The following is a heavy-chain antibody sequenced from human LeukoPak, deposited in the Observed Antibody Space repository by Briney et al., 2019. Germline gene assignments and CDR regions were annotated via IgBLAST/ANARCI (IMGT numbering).Heavy chain of an antibody. D-gene: IGHD3-10*01. J-gene: IGHJ5*02. CDR2: IYYSGST. CDR1: GGSISSYY. Sequence: SETLSLTYTVSGGSISSYYWSWIRQPSGKGLEWIGYIYYSGSTNYNPSLKSRVTISVDTSKNQFSLKLSSVTAADTAVYYCAREVVRSTPWMGDWFDPWGQGTLVTVSS. V-gene: IGHV4-59*01. CDR3: AREVVRSTPWMGDWFDP.